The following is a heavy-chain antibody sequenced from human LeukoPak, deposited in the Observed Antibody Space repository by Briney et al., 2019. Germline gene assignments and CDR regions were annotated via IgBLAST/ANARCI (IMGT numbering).Heavy chain of an antibody. CDR1: GFTFSDYY. CDR2: ISSSSSYT. V-gene: IGHV3-11*06. CDR3: AREEVGAFDY. Sequence: PRGSLRLSCAASGFTFSDYYMSWIRQAPGKGLEWVSYISSSSSYTNYADSVKGRFTISRDNAKNSLYLQMNSLRAEDTAVYYCAREEVGAFDYWGQGTLVTVSS. D-gene: IGHD1-26*01. J-gene: IGHJ4*02.